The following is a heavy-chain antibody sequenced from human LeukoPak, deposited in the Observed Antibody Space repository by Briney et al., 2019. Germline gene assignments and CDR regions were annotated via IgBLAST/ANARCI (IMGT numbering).Heavy chain of an antibody. CDR3: AKTLGYYYGSGSPMPNWFDP. D-gene: IGHD3-10*01. CDR1: GFTFSSYE. Sequence: GGSLRLSCAASGFTFSSYEMNWVRQAPGKGLEWVSYISSSGSTIYYADSVKGRFTISRDNSKNTLYLQMNSLRAEDTAVYYCAKTLGYYYGSGSPMPNWFDPWGQGTLVTVSS. CDR2: ISSSGSTI. J-gene: IGHJ5*02. V-gene: IGHV3-48*03.